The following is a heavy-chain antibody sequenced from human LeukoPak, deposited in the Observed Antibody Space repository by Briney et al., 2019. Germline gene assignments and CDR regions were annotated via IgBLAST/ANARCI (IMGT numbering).Heavy chain of an antibody. D-gene: IGHD4-23*01. Sequence: GGSLRLSCAASGFTFNSYWMTWLRQAPGKGLEWVANIKQDGSEKYYVDSVKGRFTISRDNARNSVYLQMNSLRAEDTAVYYCARGRPHGNDYWGQGTLVTVSS. CDR1: GFTFNSYW. CDR3: ARGRPHGNDY. CDR2: IKQDGSEK. V-gene: IGHV3-7*01. J-gene: IGHJ4*02.